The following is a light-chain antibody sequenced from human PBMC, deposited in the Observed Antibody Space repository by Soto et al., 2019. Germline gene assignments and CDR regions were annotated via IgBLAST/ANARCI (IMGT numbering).Light chain of an antibody. CDR3: QQYYNSMVT. V-gene: IGKV4-1*01. CDR2: WAS. CDR1: QSVLYSSNNKNY. Sequence: DIVMTQSPDFLAVSLGERATINCKSSQSVLYSSNNKNYLAWYQQKPGQPPKLLIYWASTRESGVPDRFSGSGSATDFTLTISSLQAEDVAVYYCQQYYNSMVTFGPGTKVDIK. J-gene: IGKJ3*01.